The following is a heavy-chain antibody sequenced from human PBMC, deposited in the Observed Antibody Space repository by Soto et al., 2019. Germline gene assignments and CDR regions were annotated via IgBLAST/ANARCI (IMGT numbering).Heavy chain of an antibody. V-gene: IGHV4-39*07. CDR3: ARGGYCSGGSCYSRDAFDI. J-gene: IGHJ3*02. CDR2: IYYLGNT. CDR1: GGSISSSSSY. D-gene: IGHD2-15*01. Sequence: SETLSLTCTVSGGSISSSSSYWGWIRQPPGKGLEWVGSIYYLGNTYYNPSLGSRVTISVDTSKNQFSLKLSSVTAADTAVYYCARGGYCSGGSCYSRDAFDIWGQGTMVTVSS.